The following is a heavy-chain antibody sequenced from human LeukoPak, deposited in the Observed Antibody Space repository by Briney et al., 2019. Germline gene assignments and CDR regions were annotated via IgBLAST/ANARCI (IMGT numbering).Heavy chain of an antibody. CDR1: GFTVSSNY. Sequence: GGSLRLSCAASGFTVSSNYMSWVRQAPGKGLEWVSVIYSGGSTYYADSVKGRITISRDNSNNTLYLQINSLRAEDTAVYYCARGTSGTFKSFDYWGQGTLVTVSS. V-gene: IGHV3-53*01. CDR3: ARGTSGTFKSFDY. CDR2: IYSGGST. D-gene: IGHD1-26*01. J-gene: IGHJ4*02.